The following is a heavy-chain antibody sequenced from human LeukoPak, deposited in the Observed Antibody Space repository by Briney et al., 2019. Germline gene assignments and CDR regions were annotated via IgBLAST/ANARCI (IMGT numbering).Heavy chain of an antibody. J-gene: IGHJ3*02. V-gene: IGHV1-24*01. D-gene: IGHD3/OR15-3a*01. CDR3: ATPRQDWGNAFDM. CDR2: FDPEDGDT. CDR1: GYSVIELS. Sequence: ASLKVSCKASGYSVIELSMHWVRQAPGKGLEWMGCFDPEDGDTIYAQKFQGRVTMTEDTSTDTAYMELSSLRSEDTAVYYCATPRQDWGNAFDMCRQGTMVTVSS.